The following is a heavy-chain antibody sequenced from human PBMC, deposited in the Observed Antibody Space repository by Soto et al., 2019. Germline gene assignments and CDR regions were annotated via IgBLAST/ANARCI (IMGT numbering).Heavy chain of an antibody. CDR1: GFTFSSYG. CDR3: AKHYSNYYYYGMDV. CDR2: ISYDGSNK. J-gene: IGHJ6*02. D-gene: IGHD4-4*01. Sequence: GGSLRLSCAASGFTFSSYGMHWVRQAPGKGLEWVAVISYDGSNKYYADSVKGRFTISRDNSKNTLYLQMNSLRAEDTAVYYCAKHYSNYYYYGMDVWGQGTTVTVSS. V-gene: IGHV3-30*18.